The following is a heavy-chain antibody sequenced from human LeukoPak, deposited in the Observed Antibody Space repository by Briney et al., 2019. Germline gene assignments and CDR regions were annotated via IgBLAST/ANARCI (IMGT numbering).Heavy chain of an antibody. J-gene: IGHJ4*02. CDR3: AKGQLTYYYDSSGYLFDY. CDR1: GFTFDDYG. V-gene: IGHV3-23*01. D-gene: IGHD3-22*01. Sequence: GGSLRLSCAASGFTFDDYGMSWVRQAPGKGLEWVSAISGSGGSTYYADSVKGRFTISRDNPKNTLYLQMNSLRAEDTAVYYCAKGQLTYYYDSSGYLFDYWGQGTLVTVSS. CDR2: ISGSGGST.